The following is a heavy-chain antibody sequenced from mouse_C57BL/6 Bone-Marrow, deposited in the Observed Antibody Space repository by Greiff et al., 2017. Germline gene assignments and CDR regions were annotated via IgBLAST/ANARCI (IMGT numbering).Heavy chain of an antibody. J-gene: IGHJ3*01. V-gene: IGHV5-9*01. D-gene: IGHD2-14*01. CDR2: ISGGGGNT. CDR1: GFTFSSYT. CDR3: ARRGIGRFAY. Sequence: EVQGVESGGGLVKPGGSLKLSCAASGFTFSSYTMSWVRQTPEKRLEWVATISGGGGNTYYPDSVKGRFTISRDNAKNTLYLQMSSLRSEDTALYYCARRGIGRFAYWGQGTLVTVSA.